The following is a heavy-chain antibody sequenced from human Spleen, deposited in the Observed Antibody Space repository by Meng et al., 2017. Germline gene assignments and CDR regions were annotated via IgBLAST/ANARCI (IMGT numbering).Heavy chain of an antibody. CDR2: IYHSGST. CDR3: AGSGYYYRNFDY. Sequence: GSLRLSCAVSGGSISSSNWWSWVRQPPGKGLEWIGEIYHSGSTNYNPSLKSRVTISVDKSKNQFSLKLSSVTTADTAVYYCAGSGYYYRNFDYWGQGTLVTVSS. J-gene: IGHJ4*02. CDR1: GGSISSSNW. D-gene: IGHD3-22*01. V-gene: IGHV4-4*02.